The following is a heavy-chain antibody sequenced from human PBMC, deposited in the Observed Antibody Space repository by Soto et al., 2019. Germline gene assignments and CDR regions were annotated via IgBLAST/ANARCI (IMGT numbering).Heavy chain of an antibody. CDR1: GFSFNNAW. Sequence: EVQLVESGGGLVKPGGSLRLSCGASGFSFNNAWLNWVRQAPGKGLEWVGRIKSKSDGELAEYAAPVKDRFTISRDDSKNTVFLQMNSLKTEDTAVYYCALRTSDYWGQGTLVTVSS. D-gene: IGHD1-7*01. V-gene: IGHV3-15*07. CDR2: IKSKSDGELA. CDR3: ALRTSDY. J-gene: IGHJ4*02.